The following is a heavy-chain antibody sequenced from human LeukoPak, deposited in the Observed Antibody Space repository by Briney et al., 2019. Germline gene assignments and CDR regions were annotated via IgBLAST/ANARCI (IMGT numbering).Heavy chain of an antibody. CDR2: ISGSGGST. D-gene: IGHD4-23*01. J-gene: IGHJ3*02. Sequence: PRRCLSPSCAASGFTLTTYAMSWVRQAPGKGLGWGSAISGSGGSTYYAHSVKGRFTISRDNSKNTLYLQMNSLTAEDTAVYYCAKSPGLGGPEHAFDNWGQGTMVTVSS. CDR3: AKSPGLGGPEHAFDN. CDR1: GFTLTTYA. V-gene: IGHV3-23*01.